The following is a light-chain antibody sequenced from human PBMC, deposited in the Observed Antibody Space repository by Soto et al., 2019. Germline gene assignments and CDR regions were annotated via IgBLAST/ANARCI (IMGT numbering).Light chain of an antibody. V-gene: IGLV1-40*01. CDR3: QSYGSYLSNFYV. CDR2: GNN. CDR1: SSSIGAGYD. J-gene: IGLJ1*01. Sequence: QSVLTQPPSVSGAPGQGVTISCTGSSSSIGAGYDVHWYQQVPGTAPKLLIYGNNNRPSGVPDRFSGAKSGTSASLAITGLQAEDEADYYCQSYGSYLSNFYVFGTGTKLTVL.